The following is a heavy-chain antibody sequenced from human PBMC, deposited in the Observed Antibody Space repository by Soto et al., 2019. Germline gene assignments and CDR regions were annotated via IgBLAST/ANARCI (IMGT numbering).Heavy chain of an antibody. Sequence: GGSLRLSCAASGFTFSNAWMSWVRQAPGKGLEWVGRIKSKTDGGTTDYAAPVKGRFTISRDDSKNTLYLQMNSLKTEDTAVYYCTTDLPIVVVGPDNWFDPWGQGTLVTVSS. CDR1: GFTFSNAW. CDR2: IKSKTDGGTT. V-gene: IGHV3-15*01. J-gene: IGHJ5*02. CDR3: TTDLPIVVVGPDNWFDP. D-gene: IGHD2-15*01.